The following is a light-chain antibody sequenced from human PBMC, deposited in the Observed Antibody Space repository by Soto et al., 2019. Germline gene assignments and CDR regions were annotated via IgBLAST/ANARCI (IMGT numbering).Light chain of an antibody. V-gene: IGKV3-15*01. J-gene: IGKJ1*01. Sequence: EIVMTQSPATLSVSPGERATLSCRASQSVSSNLAWYQQKPGQAPRLLIYGASTRATGTPARFSGSGSGTEFTLTISSLQSEDFAVYYCQQYNNWPRGTFGQGTKV. CDR3: QQYNNWPRGT. CDR1: QSVSSN. CDR2: GAS.